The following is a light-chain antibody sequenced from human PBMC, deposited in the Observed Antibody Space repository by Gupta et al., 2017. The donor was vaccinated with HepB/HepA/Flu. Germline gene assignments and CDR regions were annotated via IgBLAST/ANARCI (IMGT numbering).Light chain of an antibody. CDR1: SSDIGSDNY. CDR3: GSFTTSSTWV. J-gene: IGLJ3*02. Sequence: QSALTQPDSVSESPGQSITISCTVSSSDIGSDNYVSWYQQHPGKAPKLIIFDVTNRPSGLSDRFSGSKSGNTASLTISGLQAEDEADYYCGSFTTSSTWVFGGGTKLTVL. CDR2: DVT. V-gene: IGLV2-14*01.